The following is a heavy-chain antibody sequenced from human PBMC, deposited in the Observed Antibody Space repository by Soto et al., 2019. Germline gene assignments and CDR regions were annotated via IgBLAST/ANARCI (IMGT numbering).Heavy chain of an antibody. Sequence: QVQLVQSGAEVKKPGSSVKVSCKASGGTFSSYAISWVRQAPGQGLEWRGGIIPIFGTANYAQKFQGRVTITADKSTSTAYMELSSLRSEDTAVYYCARDHIVVVTATKGYYYGMDVWGQGTTVTVSS. CDR2: IIPIFGTA. V-gene: IGHV1-69*06. J-gene: IGHJ6*02. D-gene: IGHD2-21*02. CDR1: GGTFSSYA. CDR3: ARDHIVVVTATKGYYYGMDV.